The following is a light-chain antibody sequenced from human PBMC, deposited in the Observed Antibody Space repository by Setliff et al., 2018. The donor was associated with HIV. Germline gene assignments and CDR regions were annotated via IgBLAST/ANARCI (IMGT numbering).Light chain of an antibody. Sequence: QSALTQPRSVSGSPGQSVTFSCTGSSSDVGAYNYVSWYQQHPGKAPKLMIYDVTKRPSGVPDRFSGSKSGNTASLTISGLQAEDEADYYCCPYAGSYTYIFGTGTKVTVL. V-gene: IGLV2-11*01. CDR3: CPYAGSYTYI. CDR1: SSDVGAYNY. CDR2: DVT. J-gene: IGLJ1*01.